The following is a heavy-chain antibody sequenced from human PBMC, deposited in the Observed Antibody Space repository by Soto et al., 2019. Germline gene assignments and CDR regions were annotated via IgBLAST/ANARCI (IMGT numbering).Heavy chain of an antibody. CDR3: ARDLRITIFGVVRNFDY. Sequence: GGSLRLSCAASGFTFSSYSMNWVRQAPGKGLEWDSYISSSSSTIYYADSVKGRFTISRDNAKNSLYLQMNSLRDEDTAVYYCARDLRITIFGVVRNFDYWGQGTLVTVSS. CDR2: ISSSSSTI. V-gene: IGHV3-48*02. D-gene: IGHD3-3*01. J-gene: IGHJ4*02. CDR1: GFTFSSYS.